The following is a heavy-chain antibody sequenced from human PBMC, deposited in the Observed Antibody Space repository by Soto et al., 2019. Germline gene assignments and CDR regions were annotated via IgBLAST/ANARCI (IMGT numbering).Heavy chain of an antibody. CDR2: IYYSGST. V-gene: IGHV4-61*08. J-gene: IGHJ3*02. Sequence: SETLSLTCTVSGGSISSGGYYWSWIRQHPGKGLEWIGYIYYSGSTNYNPSLKSRVTISVDTSKNQFSLKLSSVTAADTAVYYCARGEYYDSSGYSLVGAAFDIWGQGTMVTVSS. CDR3: ARGEYYDSSGYSLVGAAFDI. D-gene: IGHD3-22*01. CDR1: GGSISSGGYY.